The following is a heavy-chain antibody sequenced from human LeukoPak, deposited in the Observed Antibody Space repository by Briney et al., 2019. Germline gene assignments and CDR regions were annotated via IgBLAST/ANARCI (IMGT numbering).Heavy chain of an antibody. CDR2: IGWNSGSV. J-gene: IGHJ4*02. Sequence: PGRSLRLSCAASGFNFDDYAMHWVRQPPGKGLEWVSGIGWNSGSVGYAESVKGRFTISRDNAKNFLYLQMNTLRPEDTAFFYCAMEEHNSGWSPLGGWGQGTLVTVSS. D-gene: IGHD6-19*01. V-gene: IGHV3-9*01. CDR1: GFNFDDYA. CDR3: AMEEHNSGWSPLGG.